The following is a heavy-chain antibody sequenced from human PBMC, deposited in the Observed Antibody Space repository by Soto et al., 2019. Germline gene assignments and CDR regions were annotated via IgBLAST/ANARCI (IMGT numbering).Heavy chain of an antibody. CDR1: SGSFSGYY. CDR3: ARGPGWNFGDLPY. D-gene: IGHD3-10*01. J-gene: IGHJ4*02. Sequence: QVQLQQWGAGLLKPSETLSLTCGVYSGSFSGYYWSWIRQAPEKGLEWIGEIAHSGSSNYNPSLKSRVTISLDTSKKQFSLKLTSVTAADTAVYYCARGPGWNFGDLPYWGQGTLVTVSS. CDR2: IAHSGSS. V-gene: IGHV4-34*01.